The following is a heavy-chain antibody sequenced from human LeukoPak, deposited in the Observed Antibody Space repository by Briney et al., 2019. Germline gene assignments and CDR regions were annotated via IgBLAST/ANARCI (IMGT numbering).Heavy chain of an antibody. Sequence: GRSLRLSCAASGFTFDDYAMHWVRQAPGKGLEWVSGISWNSGSIGYADSVKGRFTISRDNAKNSLYLQMNSLRAEDMALYYCAKGNGYSSGWYYFDYWGQGTLVTVSS. CDR3: AKGNGYSSGWYYFDY. V-gene: IGHV3-9*03. CDR1: GFTFDDYA. J-gene: IGHJ4*02. CDR2: ISWNSGSI. D-gene: IGHD6-19*01.